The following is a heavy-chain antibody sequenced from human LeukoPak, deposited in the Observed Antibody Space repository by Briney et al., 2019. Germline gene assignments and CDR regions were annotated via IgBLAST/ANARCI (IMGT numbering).Heavy chain of an antibody. V-gene: IGHV4-31*03. CDR1: GGSISSGCYY. Sequence: SQTLSLTCTVSGGSISSGCYYWSWIRQHPGKGLEWIGYIYYSGSTYYNPSLKSRFTISVHTSKNQFSLKLSAVTAADTAVYYCARARGDDSSGYYSYFYFDYWGQGTLVTVSS. CDR2: IYYSGST. CDR3: ARARGDDSSGYYSYFYFDY. D-gene: IGHD3-22*01. J-gene: IGHJ4*02.